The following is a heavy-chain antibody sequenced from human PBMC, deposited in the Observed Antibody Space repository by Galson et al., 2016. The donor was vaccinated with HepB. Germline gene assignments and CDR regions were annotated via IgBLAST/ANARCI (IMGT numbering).Heavy chain of an antibody. D-gene: IGHD6-13*01. CDR3: ARDGYSGSLYLGSAFDI. CDR2: MSSGSSSI. Sequence: SLRLSCAASGFTFSRHWVHWVRQAPGKGLEWVSYMSSGSSSIYYADSVKGRFTISRDNAKNSLYLQLTSLRDEDTAVYYCARDGYSGSLYLGSAFDIWGQGTVVTVSS. J-gene: IGHJ3*02. V-gene: IGHV3-48*02. CDR1: GFTFSRHW.